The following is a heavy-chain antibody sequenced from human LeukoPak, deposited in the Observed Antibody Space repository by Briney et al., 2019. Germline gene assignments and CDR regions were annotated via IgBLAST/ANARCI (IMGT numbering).Heavy chain of an antibody. J-gene: IGHJ4*02. V-gene: IGHV3-30*02. Sequence: QAGGSLRLSCAASGFTFSSYGMHWVRQAPGKGLEWVAFIRYDESTKFYADSVKGRFTISRDNSKTTLFLQMNSLRAEDTAVYYCAKDLPTPYFDYWGQGTLVTVSS. CDR2: IRYDESTK. CDR3: AKDLPTPYFDY. CDR1: GFTFSSYG. D-gene: IGHD4-23*01.